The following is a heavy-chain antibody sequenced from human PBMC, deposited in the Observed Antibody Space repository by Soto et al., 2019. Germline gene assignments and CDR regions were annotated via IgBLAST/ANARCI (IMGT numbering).Heavy chain of an antibody. CDR1: GFTFGSYD. D-gene: IGHD6-13*01. CDR3: AKDIAAAGSGYCYYYYGMDV. J-gene: IGHJ6*02. CDR2: ISGGGGST. Sequence: GGSLRLSCAASGFTFGSYDMNWVRQAPGKGLEWVSLISGGGGSTYYADSVKGRFTISRDNSKNSLYLQMNSLRTEDTALYYCAKDIAAAGSGYCYYYYGMDVWGQGTTVTVSS. V-gene: IGHV3-43*02.